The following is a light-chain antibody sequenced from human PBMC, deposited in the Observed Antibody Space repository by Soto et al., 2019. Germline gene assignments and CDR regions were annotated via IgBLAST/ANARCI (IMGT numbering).Light chain of an antibody. CDR1: QGISSY. J-gene: IGKJ1*01. CDR3: QQYYSYSTWT. Sequence: AIRMTQSPSSFSASTGARVTITCRASQGISSYLAWYQQKPGKAPKLLIYAASTLQRGVPSRFSGSGSGTDFTLTISCLQSEDFATYYCQQYYSYSTWTFGQGTKVEIK. V-gene: IGKV1-8*01. CDR2: AAS.